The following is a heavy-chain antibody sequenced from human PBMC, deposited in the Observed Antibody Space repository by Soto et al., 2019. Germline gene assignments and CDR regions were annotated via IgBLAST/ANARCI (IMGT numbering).Heavy chain of an antibody. CDR2: IYYSGST. J-gene: IGHJ5*02. Sequence: PSETLSLTCTVSGGSISSYYWSWIRQPPGKGLEWIGYIYYSGSTNYNPSLKSRVTISVDTSKNQFSLKLSSVTAADTAVYYCARRGYDTHLFDPWGQGTLVTVSS. V-gene: IGHV4-59*08. CDR3: ARRGYDTHLFDP. CDR1: GGSISSYY. D-gene: IGHD3-9*01.